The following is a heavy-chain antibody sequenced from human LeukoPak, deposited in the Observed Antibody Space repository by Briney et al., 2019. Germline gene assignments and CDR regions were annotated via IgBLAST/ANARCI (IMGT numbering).Heavy chain of an antibody. CDR3: ARGIVVVAQLGYYYYYMGV. Sequence: PSETLSLTCTVSGDSISSGDYYWSWIRQPAGKGLEWIGRISSSGSTNYNPSLKSRVTISVDTSKNQFSLKLSSVTAADTAVYYCARGIVVVAQLGYYYYYMGVWGKGTTVTVSS. J-gene: IGHJ6*03. CDR2: ISSSGST. CDR1: GDSISSGDYY. D-gene: IGHD2-15*01. V-gene: IGHV4-61*02.